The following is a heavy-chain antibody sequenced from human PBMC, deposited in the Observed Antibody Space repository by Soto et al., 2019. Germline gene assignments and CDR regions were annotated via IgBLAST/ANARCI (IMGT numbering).Heavy chain of an antibody. V-gene: IGHV3-30*18. Sequence: QVQLVESGGGVVQPGRSLRLSCAASGFTFSSNGMHWVRQAPGKGLEWVAVISYDGSNKYYEDSVKGRFTISRDNSKNTLYLQMNSLRAEDTAVYNCAKGRDYDLYSMDVWGQGTTVTVSS. CDR1: GFTFSSNG. J-gene: IGHJ6*02. CDR3: AKGRDYDLYSMDV. D-gene: IGHD3-16*01. CDR2: ISYDGSNK.